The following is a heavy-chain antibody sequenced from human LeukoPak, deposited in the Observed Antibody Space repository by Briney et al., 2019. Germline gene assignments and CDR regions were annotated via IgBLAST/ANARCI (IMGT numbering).Heavy chain of an antibody. V-gene: IGHV3-53*01. D-gene: IGHD3-10*01. CDR3: ASASYYGSGSHL. CDR2: IYSGGST. CDR1: GFTVSSNY. J-gene: IGHJ5*02. Sequence: GSLRLSCAASGFTVSSNYMSWVRQAPGKGLEWVSVIYSGGSTYYADSVKGRFTISRDNSKNTLYLQMNSLRAEDTAVYYCASASYYGSGSHLWGQGTLVTVSS.